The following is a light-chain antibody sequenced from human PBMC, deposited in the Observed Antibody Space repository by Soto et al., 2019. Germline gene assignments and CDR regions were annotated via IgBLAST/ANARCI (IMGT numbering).Light chain of an antibody. CDR1: QSISIW. Sequence: DIQMTQSPSTLSASVGDRVTITCRASQSISIWLAWYQQKPGKAPKLLIYKASSLESGVPSRFSGGGSGTEFTLTISSLQPDEFATYYCQQYIIYPLTFGGGTKVEIK. CDR3: QQYIIYPLT. J-gene: IGKJ4*01. V-gene: IGKV1-5*03. CDR2: KAS.